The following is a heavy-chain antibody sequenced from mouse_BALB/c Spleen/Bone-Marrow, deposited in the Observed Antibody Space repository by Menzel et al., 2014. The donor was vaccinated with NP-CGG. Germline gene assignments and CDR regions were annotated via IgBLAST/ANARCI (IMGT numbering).Heavy chain of an antibody. Sequence: VKLVESGPGLVAPSQSLSITCTVSGFSLTSYGVHWVRQPPGKGLEWLGVIWAGGSTNFNSAFMPRQSISKNNSKNQVFLKMNSLQTDDTAMYYCASMIKTAWFAYWGQGTLVTVSA. CDR3: ASMIKTAWFAY. D-gene: IGHD2-4*01. CDR1: GFSLTSYG. J-gene: IGHJ3*01. CDR2: IWAGGST. V-gene: IGHV2-9*02.